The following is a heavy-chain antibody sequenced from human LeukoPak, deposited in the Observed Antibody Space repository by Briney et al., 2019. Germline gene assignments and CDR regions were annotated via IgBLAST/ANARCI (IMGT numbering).Heavy chain of an antibody. Sequence: PGGSLRLSCAASGFTFSSYGMHWVRQAPGKGLEWVAFIRYDGSNKYYADSVKGRFTISRDNSKNTLYLQMNSLRAEDTAVYYCAKDGTLLWFGGGNYYYYMDVWGKGTTVTISS. CDR3: AKDGTLLWFGGGNYYYYMDV. V-gene: IGHV3-30*02. D-gene: IGHD3-10*01. CDR2: IRYDGSNK. CDR1: GFTFSSYG. J-gene: IGHJ6*03.